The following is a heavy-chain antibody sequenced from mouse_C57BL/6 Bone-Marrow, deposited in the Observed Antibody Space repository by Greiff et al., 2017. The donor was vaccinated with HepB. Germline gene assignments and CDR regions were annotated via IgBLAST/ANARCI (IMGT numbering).Heavy chain of an antibody. D-gene: IGHD1-1*01. CDR2: IRNKANGYTT. J-gene: IGHJ3*01. V-gene: IGHV7-4*01. CDR3: VRAVSSGSSYTWFAY. Sequence: EVNVVESGGGLVQPGASLRLSCAASGFTFNDYQMSWVRQAPGKAPEWLALIRNKANGYTTEYTASVKGRFTISRDNSQNILYLQMNTLRAEDSATYCCVRAVSSGSSYTWFAYWGQGTLVTVSA. CDR1: GFTFNDYQ.